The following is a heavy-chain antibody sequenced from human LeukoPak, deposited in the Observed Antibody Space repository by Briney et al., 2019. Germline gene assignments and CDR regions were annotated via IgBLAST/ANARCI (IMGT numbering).Heavy chain of an antibody. V-gene: IGHV4-59*12. CDR2: IYYSGST. D-gene: IGHD3-10*01. Sequence: PSETLSLTCTVSGGSISSYYWSWIRQPPGKGLEWIGYIYYSGSTNYNPSLKSRVTISVDTSKNQFSLKLSSVTAADTAVYYCARVRYYYGSGSYSRFDYWGQGTLVTVSS. J-gene: IGHJ4*02. CDR1: GGSISSYY. CDR3: ARVRYYYGSGSYSRFDY.